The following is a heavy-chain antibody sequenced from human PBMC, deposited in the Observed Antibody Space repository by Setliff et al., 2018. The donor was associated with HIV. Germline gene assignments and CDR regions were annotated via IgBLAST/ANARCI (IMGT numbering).Heavy chain of an antibody. CDR1: GGYMDNYY. D-gene: IGHD3-10*01. CDR3: ARAQMHRGVVAWSLYYFDY. V-gene: IGHV4-59*01. Sequence: SLTCIVSGGYMDNYYWNWVRQTPGKGLEWIGYIYESAYSHYTVSLRSRVTISMDTSKNQFSLTLRSVTAADRAVYYCARAQMHRGVVAWSLYYFDYWGQGALVTVSS. CDR2: IYESAYS. J-gene: IGHJ4*02.